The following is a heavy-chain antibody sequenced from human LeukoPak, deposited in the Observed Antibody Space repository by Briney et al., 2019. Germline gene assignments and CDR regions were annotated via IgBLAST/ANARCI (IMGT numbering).Heavy chain of an antibody. Sequence: PGESLRLSCAASGFTFSSYAMSWVRQAPGKGLEWVSAISGSGGSTYYADSVKGRFTISRDNSKNTLYLQMNSLRAEDTAVYYCAKGGNYDFWSGYYDDYWGQGTLVTVSS. D-gene: IGHD3-3*01. V-gene: IGHV3-23*01. CDR3: AKGGNYDFWSGYYDDY. J-gene: IGHJ4*02. CDR2: ISGSGGST. CDR1: GFTFSSYA.